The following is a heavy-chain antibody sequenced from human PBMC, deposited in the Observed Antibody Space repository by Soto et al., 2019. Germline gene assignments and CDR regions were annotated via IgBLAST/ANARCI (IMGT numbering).Heavy chain of an antibody. CDR1: GFTFSSYA. V-gene: IGHV3-23*01. Sequence: EVQLLESGGGLVQPGGSLRLSCAASGFTFSSYALSWVRQAPGKGLEWVSAITGSGDRTYYADSVKGRLTISRDNSKNTLSLEMNSLRAEDTAVYYCAKGLGSGSYAASDSWGQGTWSPSPQ. J-gene: IGHJ5*01. D-gene: IGHD1-26*01. CDR3: AKGLGSGSYAASDS. CDR2: ITGSGDRT.